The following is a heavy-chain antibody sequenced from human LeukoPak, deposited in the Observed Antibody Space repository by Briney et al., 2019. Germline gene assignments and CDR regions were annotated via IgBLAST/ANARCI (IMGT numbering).Heavy chain of an antibody. CDR3: ARVGLASSCWYPTRSYYYYYMDV. V-gene: IGHV4-34*01. Sequence: PSETLSLTCAVYGGSFSGYYWSWIRQPPGKGLEWIGEINHSGSTNYNPSLKSRVTISVDTSKNQFSLKLSSVTAADTAVYYCARVGLASSCWYPTRSYYYYYMDVWGKGTTVTVSS. J-gene: IGHJ6*03. CDR1: GGSFSGYY. CDR2: INHSGST. D-gene: IGHD6-13*01.